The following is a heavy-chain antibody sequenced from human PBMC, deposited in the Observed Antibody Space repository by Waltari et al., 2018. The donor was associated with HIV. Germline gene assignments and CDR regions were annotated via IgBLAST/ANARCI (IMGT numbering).Heavy chain of an antibody. Sequence: QVHLVLSGAELRKPGASVTVSCKASGYTVTNYGNTRVRQAPGQGLEWMGWISGYNGDTKYAQKVRGRVTMTTDTSTSTAYLEMGSLRFDDTAVYYCARDHYYGSSGYYSDYWGQGTLVTVSS. D-gene: IGHD3-22*01. CDR2: ISGYNGDT. CDR1: GYTVTNYG. V-gene: IGHV1-18*01. J-gene: IGHJ4*02. CDR3: ARDHYYGSSGYYSDY.